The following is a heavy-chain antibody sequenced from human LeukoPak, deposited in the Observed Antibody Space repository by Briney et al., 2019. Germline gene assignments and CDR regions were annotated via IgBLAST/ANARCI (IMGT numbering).Heavy chain of an antibody. Sequence: ASVRVSCKASGYTFTSYYMHWVRQAPGQGLEWMGIINPSGGSTSYAQKFQGRVTMTRDTSTSTVYMELSSLRSEDTAVYYCARGSPEWLVRGWFDPWGQGTLVTVSS. CDR1: GYTFTSYY. CDR3: ARGSPEWLVRGWFDP. V-gene: IGHV1-46*01. D-gene: IGHD6-19*01. CDR2: INPSGGST. J-gene: IGHJ5*02.